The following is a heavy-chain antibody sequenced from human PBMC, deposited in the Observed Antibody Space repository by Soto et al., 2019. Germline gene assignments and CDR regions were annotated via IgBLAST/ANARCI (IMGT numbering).Heavy chain of an antibody. CDR2: ISGSGGST. CDR3: AKDHSPLRFLEWLPKVSPFDY. D-gene: IGHD3-3*01. V-gene: IGHV3-23*01. CDR1: GFTFSSYA. J-gene: IGHJ4*02. Sequence: EMQLLESGGGLVQPGGSLRLSCAASGFTFSSYAMSWVRQAPGKGLEWVSAISGSGGSTYYADSVKGRFTISRDNSKNTLYLQMNSLRAEDTAVYYCAKDHSPLRFLEWLPKVSPFDYWGQGTLVTVSS.